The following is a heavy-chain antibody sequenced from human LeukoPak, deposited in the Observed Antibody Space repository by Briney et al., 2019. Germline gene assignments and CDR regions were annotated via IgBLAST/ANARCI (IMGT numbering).Heavy chain of an antibody. CDR3: ARVDTVTTSAFDI. D-gene: IGHD4-17*01. CDR2: ISSSSSYI. V-gene: IGHV3-21*01. J-gene: IGHJ3*02. CDR1: GFTFSSYI. Sequence: KAGGSLRLSCAASGFTFSSYIMNWVRQAPGKGLEWVSSISSSSSYIYYADSVKGRFTISRDNAKNSLYLQMNSLRAEDTAVYYCARVDTVTTSAFDIWGQGTMVTVSS.